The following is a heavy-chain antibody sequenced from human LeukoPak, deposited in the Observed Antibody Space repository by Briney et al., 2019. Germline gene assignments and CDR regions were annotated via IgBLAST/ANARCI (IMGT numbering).Heavy chain of an antibody. CDR2: ISGSGGST. V-gene: IGHV3-23*01. J-gene: IGHJ4*02. Sequence: SARLTSSRDRMWMSVVALWKRKEWVSAISGSGGSTYYADSVKGRFTISRDNSKNTLYLQMNSLRAEDTAVYYCAKVLVSMVRGAFDYWGQGTLVTVSS. CDR1: RLTSSRDR. CDR3: AKVLVSMVRGAFDY. D-gene: IGHD3-10*01.